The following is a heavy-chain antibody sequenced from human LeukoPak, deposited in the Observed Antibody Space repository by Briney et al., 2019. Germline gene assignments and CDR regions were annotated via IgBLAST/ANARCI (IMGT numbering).Heavy chain of an antibody. D-gene: IGHD2-2*01. CDR2: IYYSEST. CDR3: ARDRCSSTSCYVDY. V-gene: IGHV4-61*01. J-gene: IGHJ4*02. Sequence: SETLSLTCTVSGGSVSSGSYYWSWIRQPPGKGLEWIGYIYYSESTNYNPSLKSRVTISVDTSKNQFSLKLSSVTAADTAVYYCARDRCSSTSCYVDYWGQGTLVTVSS. CDR1: GGSVSSGSYY.